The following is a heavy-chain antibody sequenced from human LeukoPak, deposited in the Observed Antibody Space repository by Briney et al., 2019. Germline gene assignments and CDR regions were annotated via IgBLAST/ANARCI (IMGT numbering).Heavy chain of an antibody. V-gene: IGHV4-61*02. CDR1: GGSISSGSYY. J-gene: IGHJ5*02. CDR2: IYTSGST. CDR3: ARGVRYEQWLGWFDP. D-gene: IGHD6-19*01. Sequence: SETLSLTCTVSGGSISSGSYYWSWIRQPAGKGLEWIGRIYTSGSTNYNPSLKSRVTISVDTSKNQFSLKLSSVTAADTAVYYCARGVRYEQWLGWFDPWGQGTLVTVSS.